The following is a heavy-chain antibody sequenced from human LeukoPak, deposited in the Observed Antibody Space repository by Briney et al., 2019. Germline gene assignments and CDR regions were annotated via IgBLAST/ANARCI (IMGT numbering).Heavy chain of an antibody. J-gene: IGHJ4*02. CDR2: IYTSGST. Sequence: SETLSLTCTVSGGSISSYYWSWIRQPAGKGLEWIGRIYTSGSTNYNPSLKSRVTMSVDTSKNQFSLKLSSVTAADTAVYYCARGSYYYDSSGRLFDYWGQGTLVTVSS. V-gene: IGHV4-4*07. CDR1: GGSISSYY. CDR3: ARGSYYYDSSGRLFDY. D-gene: IGHD3-22*01.